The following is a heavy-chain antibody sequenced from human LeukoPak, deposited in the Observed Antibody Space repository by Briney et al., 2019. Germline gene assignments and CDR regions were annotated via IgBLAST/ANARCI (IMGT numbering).Heavy chain of an antibody. CDR1: GFTFSSYW. CDR2: IKQDGSEK. D-gene: IGHD1-26*01. J-gene: IGHJ4*02. V-gene: IGHV3-7*01. Sequence: GGSLRLSCAASGFTFSSYWMSWDRQAPGKGLEWVANIKQDGSEKYYVDSVKGRFTISRDNAKNSLYLQMNSLRAEDTAVYYCARDRVGRVYYFDYWGQGTLVTVSS. CDR3: ARDRVGRVYYFDY.